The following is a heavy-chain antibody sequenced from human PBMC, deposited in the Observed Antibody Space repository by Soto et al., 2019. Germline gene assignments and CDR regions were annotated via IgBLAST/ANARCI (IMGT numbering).Heavy chain of an antibody. CDR3: ARGGPRDGYRDLDY. V-gene: IGHV3-23*01. D-gene: IGHD5-18*01. J-gene: IGHJ4*02. CDR1: GFAFATYA. Sequence: EVQLLESGGDLVQPGGSLRLSCAASGFAFATYAMTWVRQSPGKGLEWVSCITNSGDSTYFADSVKGRFTISRDDSKNTLYLKMSGLSAEDTAVYYCARGGPRDGYRDLDYWGPGTQVTVSS. CDR2: ITNSGDST.